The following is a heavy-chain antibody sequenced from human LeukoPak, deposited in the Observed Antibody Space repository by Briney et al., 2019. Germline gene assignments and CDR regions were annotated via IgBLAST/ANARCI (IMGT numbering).Heavy chain of an antibody. CDR3: ARSLAHCSGGSCYFGGMDV. D-gene: IGHD2-15*01. V-gene: IGHV4-31*03. Sequence: SQTLSLTCTVSGGSISSGGYYWSWIRQHPGKGLEWIGYIYYSGSTNYNPSLKSRVTISVDTSKNQFSLKLSSVTAADTAVYYCARSLAHCSGGSCYFGGMDVWGQGTTVTVSS. J-gene: IGHJ6*02. CDR1: GGSISSGGYY. CDR2: IYYSGST.